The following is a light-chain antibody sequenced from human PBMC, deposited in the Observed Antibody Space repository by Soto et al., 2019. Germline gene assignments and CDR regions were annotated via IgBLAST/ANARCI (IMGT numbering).Light chain of an antibody. J-gene: IGLJ1*01. CDR1: SSDVGGYNY. CDR2: EVS. CDR3: NSYTTSSAPFV. Sequence: QSALTQPASVSGSPGQSITISCTGTSSDVGGYNYVSWYQHHPGKAPKLMIYEVSNRPSGVSNRFSGSKSGNTASLTISGLQAEDEADYYCNSYTTSSAPFVFGTGTKVTVL. V-gene: IGLV2-14*01.